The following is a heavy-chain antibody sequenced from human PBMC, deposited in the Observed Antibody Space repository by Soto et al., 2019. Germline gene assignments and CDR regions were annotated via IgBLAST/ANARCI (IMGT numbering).Heavy chain of an antibody. CDR2: ISSSSIYI. Sequence: GGSLRLSCAASGFTFSSYSMNWVRQAPGKGLEWVSSISSSSIYIYYADSVKGRFTISRDNAKNSLYLQMNSLRAEDTAVYYCAKDSGSAFNWFDPWGQGTLVTVSS. V-gene: IGHV3-21*01. CDR1: GFTFSSYS. J-gene: IGHJ5*02. D-gene: IGHD3-10*01. CDR3: AKDSGSAFNWFDP.